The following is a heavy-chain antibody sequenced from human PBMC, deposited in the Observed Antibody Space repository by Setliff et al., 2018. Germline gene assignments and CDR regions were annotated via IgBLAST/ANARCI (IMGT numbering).Heavy chain of an antibody. CDR1: DGSLSTYY. V-gene: IGHV4-59*01. J-gene: IGHJ4*02. CDR2: VYYSGTA. CDR3: ARGGTFRYFDF. Sequence: KTSETLSLTCTVSDGSLSTYYRSWIRQPPGKGLEFIGYVYYSGTANYSPSLRSRLTISVDTSKNQFSLKLRSVTAADTAVYYCARGGTFRYFDFWGQGAPVTVSS. D-gene: IGHD5-12*01.